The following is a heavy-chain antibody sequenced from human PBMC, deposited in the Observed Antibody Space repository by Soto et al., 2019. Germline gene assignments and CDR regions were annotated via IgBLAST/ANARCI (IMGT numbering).Heavy chain of an antibody. CDR3: ASHWPWSGYYKVDY. CDR2: ISSSSSTI. D-gene: IGHD3-3*01. CDR1: GFTFSSYS. J-gene: IGHJ4*02. V-gene: IGHV3-48*01. Sequence: EVQLVESGGGLVQPGGSLRLSCAASGFTFSSYSMNWVRQAPGKGLEWVSYISSSSSTIYYADSVKGRFTISRDNAKISLYLQMNCLRAEDTAVYYCASHWPWSGYYKVDYWGQGTLVTVSS.